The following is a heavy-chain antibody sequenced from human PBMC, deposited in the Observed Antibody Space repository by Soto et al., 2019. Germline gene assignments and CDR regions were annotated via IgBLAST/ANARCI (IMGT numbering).Heavy chain of an antibody. CDR2: IYPGDSDT. D-gene: IGHD2-2*01. CDR1: GYSFTSYW. Sequence: GESLKISCKGSGYSFTSYWIGWVRQMPGKGLEWMGIIYPGDSDTRYSPSFQGQVTISADKSISTAYLQWSSLKASDTAMYYCARLGRSSTGSEYYYYYYGMHVPRQGTTVTVS. J-gene: IGHJ6*01. CDR3: ARLGRSSTGSEYYYYYYGMHV. V-gene: IGHV5-51*01.